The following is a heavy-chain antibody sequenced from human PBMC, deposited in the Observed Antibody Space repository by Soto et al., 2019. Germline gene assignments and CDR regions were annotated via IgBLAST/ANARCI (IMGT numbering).Heavy chain of an antibody. CDR2: IKSKPDGETT. CDR1: GFTFSNAW. J-gene: IGHJ4*02. Sequence: EVQLVESGGGLVKPGESLRLSCAGSGFTFSNAWMNWVRQAPGKGLEWVGRIKSKPDGETTDYAAPVKGRLTISRGDPKNTVYLQMNSMKTADTGVFYCCTGGYYHDFWGQGTLVTVSS. CDR3: CTGGYYHDF. V-gene: IGHV3-15*07. D-gene: IGHD3-22*01.